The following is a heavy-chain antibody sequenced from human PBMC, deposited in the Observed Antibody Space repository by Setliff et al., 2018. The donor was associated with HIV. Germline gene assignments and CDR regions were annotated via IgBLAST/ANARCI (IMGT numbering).Heavy chain of an antibody. CDR1: GFTFRSHG. J-gene: IGHJ4*02. CDR2: MTASGSNI. CDR3: ARDDPAGGIDF. Sequence: GESLKISCAASGFTFRSHGMIWVRQAPGKGLEWVSYMTASGSNIYYADSVKGRFTISRDNAKNSLYLQMNSLRAEDTAIYYCARDDPAGGIDFWGQGTLVTVSS. V-gene: IGHV3-48*03. D-gene: IGHD1-26*01.